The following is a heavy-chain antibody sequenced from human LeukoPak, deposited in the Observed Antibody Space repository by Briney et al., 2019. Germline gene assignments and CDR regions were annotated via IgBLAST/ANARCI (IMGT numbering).Heavy chain of an antibody. Sequence: GGSLRLSCAASGFTFSTFNMHWVRQPPGKGLEWVSSITDSSISIYYADSVKSRFTISRDNSKNSLYLKMNSLRAEDTAVYYCAREQPGTTVFNYWGQGTLVTVSA. D-gene: IGHD1-1*01. CDR1: GFTFSTFN. J-gene: IGHJ4*02. V-gene: IGHV3-21*01. CDR2: ITDSSISI. CDR3: AREQPGTTVFNY.